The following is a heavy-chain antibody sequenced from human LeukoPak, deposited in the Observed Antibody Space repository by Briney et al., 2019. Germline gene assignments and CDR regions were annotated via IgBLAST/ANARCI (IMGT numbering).Heavy chain of an antibody. CDR1: GYSFTSYW. CDR2: IYPGDSDT. J-gene: IGHJ5*02. CDR3: ARRRGGYCSGGSCCWFDP. D-gene: IGHD2-15*01. V-gene: IGHV5-51*01. Sequence: GESLQISCKGSGYSFTSYWIGWVRQMPGKGLEWMGIIYPGDSDTRYSPSFQGQVTISADKSISTAYLQWSSLKASDTAMYYCARRRGGYCSGGSCCWFDPWGQGTLVTVSS.